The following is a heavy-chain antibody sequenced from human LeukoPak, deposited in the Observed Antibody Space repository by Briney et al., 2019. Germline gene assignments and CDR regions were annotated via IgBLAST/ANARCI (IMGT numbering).Heavy chain of an antibody. CDR1: GFTFSTSN. CDR3: ARALVAAARNFDY. V-gene: IGHV3-48*01. D-gene: IGHD6-13*01. Sequence: GGSLRLSCAASGFTFSTSNMNWVRQAPGKGLEWISYISGSCSTIYYADSVKGRFTISRDNAKNSLYLQMNSLRAEDTAVYYCARALVAAARNFDYWGQGTLVTVSS. J-gene: IGHJ4*02. CDR2: ISGSCSTI.